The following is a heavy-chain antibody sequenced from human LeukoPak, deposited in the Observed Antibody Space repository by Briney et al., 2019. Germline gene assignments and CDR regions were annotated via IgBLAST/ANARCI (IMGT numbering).Heavy chain of an antibody. Sequence: GGSLTLSCAASGFSVRTEYMSWVRQAPGQGLEWVSVLYSVGSTYYADSVKGRFSISRGNSEDTLYLQMDSLGAEDTAVYYCARSILDGSGSYYMAYWGQGTLVAVSS. J-gene: IGHJ4*02. V-gene: IGHV3-53*01. CDR1: GFSVRTEY. CDR2: LYSVGST. D-gene: IGHD3-10*01. CDR3: ARSILDGSGSYYMAY.